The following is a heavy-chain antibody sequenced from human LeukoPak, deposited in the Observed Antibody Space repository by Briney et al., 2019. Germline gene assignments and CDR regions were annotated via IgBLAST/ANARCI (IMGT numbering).Heavy chain of an antibody. Sequence: ASVKVSCKASGYTFTNYDINWVRPATGQGLEWMGWMNPNSGNTGYAQQFQGRVSMTRDTSIGTAYMELSSLRAEDTAVYYCARAHYNWNEPPFDHWGQGTLVTVSS. CDR3: ARAHYNWNEPPFDH. CDR2: MNPNSGNT. V-gene: IGHV1-8*01. CDR1: GYTFTNYD. D-gene: IGHD1-20*01. J-gene: IGHJ4*02.